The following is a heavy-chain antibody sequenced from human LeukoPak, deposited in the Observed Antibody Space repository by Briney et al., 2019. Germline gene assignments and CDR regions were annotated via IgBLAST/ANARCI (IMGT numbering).Heavy chain of an antibody. CDR1: GDSISSGDYY. CDR3: VRDSSGTLAFDI. V-gene: IGHV4-61*02. J-gene: IGHJ3*02. D-gene: IGHD6-25*01. Sequence: SETLSLTCTVSGDSISSGDYYWSWIRQPAGKGLEWIGRISSSGSTNYNPSLKSRATMSVDTSKNDFSLRLSSVTAADTAIYYCVRDSSGTLAFDIWGQGTMVTVSS. CDR2: ISSSGST.